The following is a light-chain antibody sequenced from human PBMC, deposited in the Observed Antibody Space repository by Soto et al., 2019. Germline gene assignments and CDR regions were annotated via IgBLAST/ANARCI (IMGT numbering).Light chain of an antibody. J-gene: IGKJ5*01. Sequence: DIQLTQSTSFLSASVGDRVTITCRASHDISSYLTWYQQKPGKAPTVLIYAASTLQGGVPSRFSGSGSGTEFTLTISSLQSEDFASYYCQQHKDYPLTFGRVTLLEI. CDR2: AAS. CDR1: HDISSY. CDR3: QQHKDYPLT. V-gene: IGKV1-9*01.